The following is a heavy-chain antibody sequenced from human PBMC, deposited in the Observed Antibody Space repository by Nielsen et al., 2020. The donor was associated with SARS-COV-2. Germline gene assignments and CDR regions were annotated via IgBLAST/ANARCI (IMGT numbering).Heavy chain of an antibody. CDR3: ARANGGSYYGALDY. CDR1: GFTISSSF. D-gene: IGHD1-26*01. CDR2: IYTDGST. J-gene: IGHJ4*02. V-gene: IGHV3-66*02. Sequence: GESLKISCGASGFTISSSFMSWVRQAAGKGLDWVSVIYTDGSTSHADSVKGRFTISRDNPKNTLYVQMNSLRAEDTAVYYCARANGGSYYGALDYWGQGTLVTVSS.